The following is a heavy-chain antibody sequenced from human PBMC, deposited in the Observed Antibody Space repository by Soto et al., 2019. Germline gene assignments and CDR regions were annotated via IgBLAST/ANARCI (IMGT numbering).Heavy chain of an antibody. J-gene: IGHJ6*02. Sequence: QVQLQESGPGLVKPSETLSLTCTVSGGSVSSGSYYWSWIRQPPGKGLEWIGYIYYSGSTNYNPSLLSRVTISVETSKNQLSLNLSSVTAAETAVYYCARERLEPTSGYYGMDVSGQSPTATVSS. CDR1: GGSVSSGSYY. D-gene: IGHD1-1*01. CDR3: ARERLEPTSGYYGMDV. CDR2: IYYSGST. V-gene: IGHV4-61*01.